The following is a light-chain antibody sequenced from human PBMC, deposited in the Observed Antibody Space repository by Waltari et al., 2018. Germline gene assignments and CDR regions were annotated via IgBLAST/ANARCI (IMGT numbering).Light chain of an antibody. Sequence: QSALPQPASVSGSPGQSLTISCTGTRSDVGGYNYVSWYQQHPGKAPKLMIYEVSNRPSGVSNRFSGSKSGNTASLTISGLQAEDEADYYCSSYTSSSTRVFGGGTKLTVL. J-gene: IGLJ2*01. V-gene: IGLV2-14*01. CDR2: EVS. CDR3: SSYTSSSTRV. CDR1: RSDVGGYNY.